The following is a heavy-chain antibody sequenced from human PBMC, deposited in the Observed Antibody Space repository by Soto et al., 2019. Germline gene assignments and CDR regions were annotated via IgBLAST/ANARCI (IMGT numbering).Heavy chain of an antibody. V-gene: IGHV4-34*01. Sequence: PSETLSLTCAVYGGSFSGYYWSWIRQPSGKGLEWIGEINHSGSTNYNPSLKSRVTISVDTSKNQFSLKLSSVTAADTAVYYCARGHSSSWYVRIYYYYGMDVWGQGTTVTVSS. CDR2: INHSGST. D-gene: IGHD6-13*01. J-gene: IGHJ6*02. CDR1: GGSFSGYY. CDR3: ARGHSSSWYVRIYYYYGMDV.